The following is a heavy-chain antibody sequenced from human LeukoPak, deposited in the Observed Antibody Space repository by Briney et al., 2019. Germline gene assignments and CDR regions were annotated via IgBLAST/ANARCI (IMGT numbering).Heavy chain of an antibody. V-gene: IGHV1-46*01. D-gene: IGHD3-10*02. CDR2: INPSGGST. Sequence: GASVKVSCKASGYTFTSYYMHWVRQAPGQGLEWMGIINPSGGSTSYAQKFQGRVTMTRDMSTSTVYMELSSLRSEDTAVYYCARDMFDGPAGPWGQGTLVTVSS. CDR3: ARDMFDGPAGP. J-gene: IGHJ5*02. CDR1: GYTFTSYY.